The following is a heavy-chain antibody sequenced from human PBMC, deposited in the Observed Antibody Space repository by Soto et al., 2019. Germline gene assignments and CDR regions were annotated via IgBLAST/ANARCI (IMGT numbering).Heavy chain of an antibody. J-gene: IGHJ6*02. CDR2: ISPSDGST. V-gene: IGHV1-46*01. CDR3: ARGDGRGSSGFYYYSGMDV. D-gene: IGHD6-25*01. Sequence: QVQLVQSGAEVKKPGASVKVSCKASGFTFTNYFFHWVRQAPRQGLEWMGIISPSDGSTNYVQSLQGRVTMTSDTSTSTVYMELSSLRSEDTAVYYCARGDGRGSSGFYYYSGMDVWGHGTTVTVSS. CDR1: GFTFTNYF.